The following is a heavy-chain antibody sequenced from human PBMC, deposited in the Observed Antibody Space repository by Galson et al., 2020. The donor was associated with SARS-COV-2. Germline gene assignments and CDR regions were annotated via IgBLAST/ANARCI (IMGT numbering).Heavy chain of an antibody. CDR2: ISSSGSTI. CDR3: ARDRPGSVGATTVLDY. CDR1: GFTFSDYY. J-gene: IGHJ4*02. V-gene: IGHV3-11*01. D-gene: IGHD1-26*01. Sequence: KIGESLKISCAASGFTFSDYYMSWIRQAPGKGLEWVSYISSSGSTIYYADSVKGRFTISRDNAKNSLYLQMNSLRAEDTAVYYCARDRPGSVGATTVLDYWGQGTLVTVSS.